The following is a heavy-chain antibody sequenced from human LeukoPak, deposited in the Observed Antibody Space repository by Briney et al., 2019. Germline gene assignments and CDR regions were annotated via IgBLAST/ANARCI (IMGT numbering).Heavy chain of an antibody. CDR3: AKDLAVVGAPDY. V-gene: IGHV3-30*18. D-gene: IGHD1-26*01. Sequence: GGSLRLSCAASGFTFSSYAMSWVRQAPGKGLEWVAVISYDGSNKYYADSVKGRFTISRDNSKNTLYLQMNSLRAEDTAVYYCAKDLAVVGAPDYWGQGTLVTVSS. CDR1: GFTFSSYA. J-gene: IGHJ4*02. CDR2: ISYDGSNK.